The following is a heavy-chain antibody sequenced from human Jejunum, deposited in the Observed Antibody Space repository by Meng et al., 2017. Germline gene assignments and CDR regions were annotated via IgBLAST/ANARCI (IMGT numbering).Heavy chain of an antibody. V-gene: IGHV2-5*01. D-gene: IGHD7-27*01. J-gene: IGHJ4*02. CDR1: GFSLSTAGLG. Sequence: SGPTLVTSTQTLTLTCTVSGFSLSTAGLGVGWIRQPPGKAPEWLALIYWHDDQRYSPSLESRLTITKDTSTNQVVLTMTNVDPVDTAVYFCARRTNWGPFDYWGQGTVVTVSS. CDR3: ARRTNWGPFDY. CDR2: IYWHDDQ.